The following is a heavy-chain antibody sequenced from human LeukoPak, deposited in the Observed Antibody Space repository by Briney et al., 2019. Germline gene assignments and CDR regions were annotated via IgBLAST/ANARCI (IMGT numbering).Heavy chain of an antibody. J-gene: IGHJ4*02. CDR3: ARGPLDSGYTYFDY. CDR1: GASVSSYY. D-gene: IGHD5-12*01. V-gene: IGHV4-59*02. Sequence: SETLSLTCTVSGASVSSYYWSWIRQPPGKGPEWIGYFSYSGSTNYNPSLKSRVTISVDTSKNQFSLNLSSVTAADTAVYYCARGPLDSGYTYFDYWGQGTLVSVSS. CDR2: FSYSGST.